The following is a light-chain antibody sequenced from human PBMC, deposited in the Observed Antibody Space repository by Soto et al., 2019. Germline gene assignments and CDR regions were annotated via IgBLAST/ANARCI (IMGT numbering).Light chain of an antibody. J-gene: IGKJ1*01. CDR2: KAS. V-gene: IGKV1-5*03. CDR3: QHYNSYSEA. Sequence: DIQMTQSPSTLSGSVVDRVTIACRASQTISSWLAWYQQKPGKAPKLLIYKASTLKSAVPSRFSGSGSGTEFTLTISSLQPDDFATYYCQHYNSYSEAFGQGTKVDIK. CDR1: QTISSW.